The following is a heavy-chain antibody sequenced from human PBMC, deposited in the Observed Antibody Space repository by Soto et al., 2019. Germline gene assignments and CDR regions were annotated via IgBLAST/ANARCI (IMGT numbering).Heavy chain of an antibody. J-gene: IGHJ5*02. D-gene: IGHD6-13*01. Sequence: SVKFSCKASGGNFSNSGISWVRQAPGQGLEWMGGIVPLFGTTNYAHKFRGRVTFTADESTSTAYMEVVSLRSEDTAVYYCARASGRSWYNWFDPWGQGTLVTVSS. CDR3: ARASGRSWYNWFDP. V-gene: IGHV1-69*13. CDR1: GGNFSNSG. CDR2: IVPLFGTT.